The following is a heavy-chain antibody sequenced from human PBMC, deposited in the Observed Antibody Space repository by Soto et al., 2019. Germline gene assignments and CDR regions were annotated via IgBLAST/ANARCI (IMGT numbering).Heavy chain of an antibody. CDR1: GFTFSNYA. Sequence: QVRLVESGGGVVQPGRSLRLSCAASGFTFSNYAMHWVRQAPGKGLEWVAVMSFDETKKYHAASVEGRCTISRDNSQNTLDLQMSSLRAEDTALYYCARSHAPYYYDTTGFFFGLDVWGQGTTVVVSS. V-gene: IGHV3-30-3*01. J-gene: IGHJ6*02. D-gene: IGHD3-22*01. CDR2: MSFDETKK. CDR3: ARSHAPYYYDTTGFFFGLDV.